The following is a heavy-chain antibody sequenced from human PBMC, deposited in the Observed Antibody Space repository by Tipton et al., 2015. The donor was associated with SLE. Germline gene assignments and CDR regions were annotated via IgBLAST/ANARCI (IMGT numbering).Heavy chain of an antibody. J-gene: IGHJ6*03. CDR1: GFTLSCYA. Sequence: SLRLSCAASGFTLSCYAMHWVRQAPGKGLEWVAVISYDGSNKYYADSETGRFTISRDNSKSTLYLQMNSLRTEDTAVYYCARDPREYYNYNMEVWGKGTKVTVS. CDR3: ARDPREYYNYNMEV. V-gene: IGHV3-30-3*01. CDR2: ISYDGSNK. D-gene: IGHD1-26*01.